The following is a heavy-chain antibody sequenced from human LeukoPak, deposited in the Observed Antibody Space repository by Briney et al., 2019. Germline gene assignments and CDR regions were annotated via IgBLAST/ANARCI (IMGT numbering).Heavy chain of an antibody. CDR3: ARAAGSFYYYYYYMDV. J-gene: IGHJ6*03. D-gene: IGHD3-16*02. CDR1: GGTFSSYA. CDR2: IIPIFGTA. Sequence: GASVKVSCKASGGTFSSYAISWVRQAPGQGLEWMGGIIPIFGTANYAQKFQGRVTITTDESTSTAYMELSSLRSEDTAVYYCARAAGSFYYYYYYMDVWGKGTTVTVSS. V-gene: IGHV1-69*05.